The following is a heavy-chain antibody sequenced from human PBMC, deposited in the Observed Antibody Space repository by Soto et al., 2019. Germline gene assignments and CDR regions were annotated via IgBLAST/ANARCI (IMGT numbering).Heavy chain of an antibody. CDR3: ARVVGFGEYKYYYYGMDV. CDR1: GGSISSYY. Sequence: SETLSLTCTVSGGSISSYYWSWIRQPPGKGLEWIGYIYYSGSTNYNPSLKSRFTISVDTSKNQFSLKLSSVTAADTAVYYCARVVGFGEYKYYYYGMDVWGQGTTVT. J-gene: IGHJ6*02. D-gene: IGHD3-10*01. V-gene: IGHV4-59*01. CDR2: IYYSGST.